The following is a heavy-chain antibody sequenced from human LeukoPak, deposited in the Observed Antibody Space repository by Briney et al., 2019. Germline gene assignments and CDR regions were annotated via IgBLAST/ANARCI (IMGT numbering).Heavy chain of an antibody. CDR2: INPNSGGT. Sequence: GASVKVSCKAPVYTFIAYYMHCVRHAPGQGLEWMGWINPNSGGTNYAQKFQGRVTMTRGTSISTAYMELNRLRSDDTAVYYCARHRVTFATFQYDLFDPWGQGTLVTVSS. CDR1: VYTFIAYY. V-gene: IGHV1-2*02. CDR3: ARHRVTFATFQYDLFDP. J-gene: IGHJ5*02. D-gene: IGHD3/OR15-3a*01.